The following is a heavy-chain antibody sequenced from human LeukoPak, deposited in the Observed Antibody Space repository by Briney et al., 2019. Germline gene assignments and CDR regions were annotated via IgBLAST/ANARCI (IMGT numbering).Heavy chain of an antibody. D-gene: IGHD3-10*01. CDR3: AKGHYYGSGSLDY. Sequence: GGSLRLSCAASGFTFSTYWMGWVRQAPGKGLEWVTIIKEDGSEKYYVDSVKGRFTISRDNAKNLLYLQMNSLRAEDTAVYYCAKGHYYGSGSLDYWGQGTLVTVSS. V-gene: IGHV3-7*01. J-gene: IGHJ4*02. CDR1: GFTFSTYW. CDR2: IKEDGSEK.